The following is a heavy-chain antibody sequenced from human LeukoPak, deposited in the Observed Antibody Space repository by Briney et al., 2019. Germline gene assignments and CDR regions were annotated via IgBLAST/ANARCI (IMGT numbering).Heavy chain of an antibody. Sequence: GGTLRLSCAASGFTFSSHGMTWVRQAPGKGLEWVSFMTSNGDKTYYADSVKGRFTISRDNSKNTLYLQMNSLRAEDTSVYYCACSRSGTMDVWGQGTTVTVSS. CDR2: MTSNGDKT. V-gene: IGHV3-23*01. CDR1: GFTFSSHG. J-gene: IGHJ6*02. CDR3: ACSRSGTMDV. D-gene: IGHD3-22*01.